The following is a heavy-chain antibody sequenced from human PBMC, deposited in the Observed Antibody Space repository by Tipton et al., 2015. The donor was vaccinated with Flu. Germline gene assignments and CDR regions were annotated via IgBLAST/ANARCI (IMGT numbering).Heavy chain of an antibody. CDR3: ATSRPHRYSYGMDV. D-gene: IGHD3-10*01. V-gene: IGHV4-61*02. Sequence: TLSLTCTVSGGSVTSGSYYWNWIRQPAGKGLEWIGRGSTSGTTNYNPSLQCRVTISVDTSNNQFSLRLISVTAADTAVYYCATSRPHRYSYGMDVWGQGATVSVSS. J-gene: IGHJ6*02. CDR2: GSTSGTT. CDR1: GGSVTSGSYY.